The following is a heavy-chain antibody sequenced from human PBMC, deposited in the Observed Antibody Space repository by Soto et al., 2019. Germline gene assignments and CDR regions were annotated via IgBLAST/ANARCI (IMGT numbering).Heavy chain of an antibody. Sequence: EVQLLESGGGLVQPGGSLRLSCAASGFSFSSYAMSWVRQAPGKGLEWVSVISGNGGTTYYADSGKGRFTISRDNSESMLYLQMNSLRPEDTAIYYCAKGREHTMFGVHTLFVYWGQGTLLTVSS. CDR1: GFSFSSYA. CDR3: AKGREHTMFGVHTLFVY. J-gene: IGHJ4*02. D-gene: IGHD3-3*01. CDR2: ISGNGGTT. V-gene: IGHV3-23*01.